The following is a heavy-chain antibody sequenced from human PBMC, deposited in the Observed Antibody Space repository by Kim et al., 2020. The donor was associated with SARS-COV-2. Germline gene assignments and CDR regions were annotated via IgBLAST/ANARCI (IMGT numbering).Heavy chain of an antibody. J-gene: IGHJ4*02. CDR3: AKDSSSGDDY. CDR2: ISGSGGST. D-gene: IGHD3-22*01. CDR1: GFTFSSYD. Sequence: GGSLRLSCAASGFTFSSYDMSWVRQAPGKGLEWVSAISGSGGSTYYADSVKGRFTISRDNSKNTLYLQMNSLRAEDTAIYYCAKDSSSGDDYWGQGTLVTVSS. V-gene: IGHV3-23*01.